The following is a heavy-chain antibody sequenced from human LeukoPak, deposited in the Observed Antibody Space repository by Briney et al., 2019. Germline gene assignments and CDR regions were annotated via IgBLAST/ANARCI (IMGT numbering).Heavy chain of an antibody. CDR2: ISASGAST. J-gene: IGHJ4*02. Sequence: PGGSLRLSCAPSGFTFSSYAMSWVRQAPGKGLECVSAISASGASTYYAHSVKGGCTLSRNKSKNTLYLQMSRLRAEDTAIYYCAKDQYSGSFTAFDYWGQGTLVTVSS. CDR3: AKDQYSGSFTAFDY. CDR1: GFTFSSYA. V-gene: IGHV3-23*01. D-gene: IGHD1-26*01.